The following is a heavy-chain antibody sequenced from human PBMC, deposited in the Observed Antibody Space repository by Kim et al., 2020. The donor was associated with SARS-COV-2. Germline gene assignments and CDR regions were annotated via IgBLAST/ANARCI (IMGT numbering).Heavy chain of an antibody. J-gene: IGHJ4*02. D-gene: IGHD3-10*01. CDR3: ATTGGSGSYLDY. Sequence: YDQKFQGRVTITAEKSTSTAYMELSSLGSEDSAVYYCATTGGSGSYLDYWGQGTLVTVSS. V-gene: IGHV1-69*02.